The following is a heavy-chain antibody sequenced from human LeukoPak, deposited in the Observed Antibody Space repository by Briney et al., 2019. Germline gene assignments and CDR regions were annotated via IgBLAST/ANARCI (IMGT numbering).Heavy chain of an antibody. CDR2: IYTSGST. D-gene: IGHD3-22*01. CDR1: GGSISSYY. J-gene: IGHJ4*02. V-gene: IGHV4-4*07. CDR3: ARDTPTHQGMIVMDY. Sequence: SETLSLTCTVSGGSISSYYWSWIRQPAGKGLEWIGRIYTSGSTNYNPSLKSRVTMSVDTSKNQFSLKLSPVTAADTAVYYCARDTPTHQGMIVMDYWGQGTLVTVSS.